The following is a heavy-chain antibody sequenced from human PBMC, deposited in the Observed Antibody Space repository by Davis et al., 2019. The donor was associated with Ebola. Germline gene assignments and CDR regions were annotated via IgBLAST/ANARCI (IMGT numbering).Heavy chain of an antibody. D-gene: IGHD3-10*01. CDR2: ISAYNGNT. CDR3: ARRGYGSGSYYGYYFDY. J-gene: IGHJ4*02. V-gene: IGHV1-18*01. Sequence: AASVKVSCKASGYTFTSYGISWVRQAPGQGLEWMGWISAYNGNTNYAQKLQGRVTMTTDTSTSTAYMELRSLRSEDTAVYYCARRGYGSGSYYGYYFDYWGQGTLVTVSS. CDR1: GYTFTSYG.